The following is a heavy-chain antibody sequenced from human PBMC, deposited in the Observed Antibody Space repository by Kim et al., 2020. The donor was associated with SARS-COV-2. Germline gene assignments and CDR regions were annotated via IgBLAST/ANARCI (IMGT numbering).Heavy chain of an antibody. D-gene: IGHD2-15*01. J-gene: IGHJ4*02. CDR1: GFTFSDYY. CDR2: ISSSSSSFT. Sequence: GGSLRLSCAASGFTFSDYYMSWIRQAPGKGLECVSYISSSSSSFTNYADSVKGRFTISRDNAKNSLYLQMNSLRAEDTAVYYCARDLGVAAATRAPGYWGQGTLVTVSS. CDR3: ARDLGVAAATRAPGY. V-gene: IGHV3-11*06.